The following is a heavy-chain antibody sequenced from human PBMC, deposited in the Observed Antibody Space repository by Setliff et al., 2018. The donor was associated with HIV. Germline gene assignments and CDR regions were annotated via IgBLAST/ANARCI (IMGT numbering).Heavy chain of an antibody. CDR2: IYNSGTT. CDR3: ARDRHSSGLGSYGP. Sequence: PSETLSLTCTIAGGSFSSYYWSWIRQPAGRGLEWIGRIYNSGTTNYNPSLKSRVTMSIDTSKNQFSLKLTSVTAAATAVYYCARDRHSSGLGSYGPWGPGTLVTVSS. CDR1: GGSFSSYY. D-gene: IGHD3-10*01. V-gene: IGHV4-4*07. J-gene: IGHJ5*02.